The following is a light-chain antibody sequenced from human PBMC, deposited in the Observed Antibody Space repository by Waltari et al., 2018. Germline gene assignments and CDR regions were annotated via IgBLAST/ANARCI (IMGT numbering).Light chain of an antibody. V-gene: IGLV8-61*01. J-gene: IGLJ3*02. CDR3: SLYMGSGIWV. Sequence: QTVVTQEPSLSVSPGGTVTLTCALSSASLSSTSYATWYQQTPGQAPRTLVYKGSSRSYGVSDRFSGSVLGNKAALTITGAQADDESDYYCSLYMGSGIWVFGGGTKLTVL. CDR2: KGS. CDR1: SASLSSTSY.